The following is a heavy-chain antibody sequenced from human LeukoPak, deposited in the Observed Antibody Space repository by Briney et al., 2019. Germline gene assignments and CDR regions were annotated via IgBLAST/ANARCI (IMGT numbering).Heavy chain of an antibody. D-gene: IGHD6-19*01. CDR3: ARVPSSGGWSSYFDY. J-gene: IGHJ4*02. CDR2: IWYDGSNK. V-gene: IGHV3-33*01. Sequence: PGGSLRLSCAASGFTFSSYGMHWVRQAPGKGLEWVAVIWYDGSNKYYAVSVKGRFTISRDNSKNTLYLQMNSLRAEDTAVYYCARVPSSGGWSSYFDYWGQGTLVTVSS. CDR1: GFTFSSYG.